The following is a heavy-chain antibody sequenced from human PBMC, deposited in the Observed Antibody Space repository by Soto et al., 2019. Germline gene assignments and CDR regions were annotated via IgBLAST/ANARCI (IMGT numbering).Heavy chain of an antibody. CDR3: ARDFAGDPTPAERFDP. V-gene: IGHV3-33*01. CDR1: EFTFSSYG. D-gene: IGHD1-1*01. CDR2: IWYDGSNK. J-gene: IGHJ5*02. Sequence: QVQLVESGGVVVQPGRSLRLSCAASEFTFSSYGMHWVRQAPGKGLEWVAVIWYDGSNKYYADSVKGRFTISRDNSKNTLYLQMNSLRAEDTAVYYCARDFAGDPTPAERFDPWGQGTLVIVSS.